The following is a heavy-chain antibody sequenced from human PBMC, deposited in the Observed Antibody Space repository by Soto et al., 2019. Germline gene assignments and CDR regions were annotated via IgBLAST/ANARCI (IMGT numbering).Heavy chain of an antibody. Sequence: SVKVSCQASGGGFSSYAISWVRQAPGQGLEWMGGIIPIFGTANYAQKFQGRVTITADESTSTAYMELSSLRSEDTAVYYCARDRNTMIGATGWFDPWGQGTLVTVSS. CDR1: GGGFSSYA. CDR3: ARDRNTMIGATGWFDP. J-gene: IGHJ5*02. V-gene: IGHV1-69*13. CDR2: IIPIFGTA. D-gene: IGHD3-22*01.